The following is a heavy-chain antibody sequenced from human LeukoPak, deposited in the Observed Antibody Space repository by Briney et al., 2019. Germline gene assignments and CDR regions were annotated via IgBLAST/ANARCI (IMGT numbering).Heavy chain of an antibody. Sequence: ASVKVSCKASGYSFTDYYIHWVRQAPGHGLEWMGWISSNNGVTKYAQKFQDGVTMTTDTSTSTAYMELRSLRSDDTAVYYCARDPKRRAMVRGVISSVPFDYWGQGTLVTVSS. CDR3: ARDPKRRAMVRGVISSVPFDY. CDR1: GYSFTDYY. V-gene: IGHV1-2*02. J-gene: IGHJ4*02. CDR2: ISSNNGVT. D-gene: IGHD3-10*01.